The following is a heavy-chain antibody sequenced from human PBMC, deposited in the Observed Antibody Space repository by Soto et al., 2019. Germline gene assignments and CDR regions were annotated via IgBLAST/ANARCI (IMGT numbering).Heavy chain of an antibody. V-gene: IGHV3-30*18. CDR1: GFTFSNYG. CDR2: ISYHGRDK. Sequence: QVQLVESGGGVVQPGRSLRLSCAASGFTFSNYGMHWVRQAPGKGLEWVAVISYHGRDKYYADSVKGRFTISRDNSKNTKYLEMNSLRAEDTAVYYCEKDHLMTTVTTVGYWGQGNLVTVSS. CDR3: EKDHLMTTVTTVGY. J-gene: IGHJ4*02. D-gene: IGHD4-17*01.